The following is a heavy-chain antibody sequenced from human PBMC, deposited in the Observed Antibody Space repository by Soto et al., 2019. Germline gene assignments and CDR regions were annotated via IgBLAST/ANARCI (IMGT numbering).Heavy chain of an antibody. J-gene: IGHJ4*02. V-gene: IGHV4-39*02. CDR2: FYYDGRT. CDR3: ARRSHIVVAQT. Sequence: PSETLSLTCIVSGASFSDANYYWVWIRQPPGEGLEWIGSFYYDGRTYYNASLKSRVTISVDTSKNHFSLMLTSVTDADTAVYYCARRSHIVVAQTWGKGTLVTVSS. D-gene: IGHD2-21*01. CDR1: GASFSDANYY.